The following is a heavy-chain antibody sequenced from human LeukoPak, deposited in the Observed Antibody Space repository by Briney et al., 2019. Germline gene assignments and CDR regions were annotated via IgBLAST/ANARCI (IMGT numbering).Heavy chain of an antibody. CDR3: ARDGLYYDYADY. CDR1: GYTFTSYA. Sequence: GASVKVSCKASGYTFTSYAMHWVRQAPGQRLEWMGWINAGNGNTKYSQKFQGRVTITRDTSASTAYMELSSLRSEDTAVYYCARDGLYYDYADYWGQGTLVTVSS. V-gene: IGHV1-3*01. D-gene: IGHD3-10*01. CDR2: INAGNGNT. J-gene: IGHJ4*02.